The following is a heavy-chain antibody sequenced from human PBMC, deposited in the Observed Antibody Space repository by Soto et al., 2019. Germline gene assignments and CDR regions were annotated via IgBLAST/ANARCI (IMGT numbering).Heavy chain of an antibody. J-gene: IGHJ6*02. D-gene: IGHD6-19*01. Sequence: PGGSLRLSCAASGFSFDDYTMHWVRQAPGKGLEWVSLINWDSGTTDYADSVKGRFTISRDNSKNSVYLQLNNLRIEDTALYYCAKDLRPSGWYSFHVWGPGTTVTVS. CDR1: GFSFDDYT. CDR3: AKDLRPSGWYSFHV. CDR2: INWDSGTT. V-gene: IGHV3-43*01.